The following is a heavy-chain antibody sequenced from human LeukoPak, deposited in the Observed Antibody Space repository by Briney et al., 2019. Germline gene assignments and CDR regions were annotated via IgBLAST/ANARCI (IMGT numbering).Heavy chain of an antibody. CDR2: INPSGGST. V-gene: IGHV1-46*01. CDR3: AREYQPAGYSRVGFFDY. J-gene: IGHJ4*02. D-gene: IGHD6-13*01. Sequence: ASVKVSCKASGYSFTSHYMHWVRQAPGQGLEWMGIINPSGGSTSYAQKFQGRVTMTRDMSTSTVYMELGSLRSEDTAVYYCAREYQPAGYSRVGFFDYWGQGTLVTVSS. CDR1: GYSFTSHY.